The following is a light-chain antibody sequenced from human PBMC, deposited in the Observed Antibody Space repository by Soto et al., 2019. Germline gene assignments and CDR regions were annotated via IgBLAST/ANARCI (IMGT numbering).Light chain of an antibody. CDR2: EVS. V-gene: IGLV2-14*01. CDR1: SNDVGGYNY. J-gene: IGLJ1*01. Sequence: QSVLTQPASVSGSPGQSITFSCTGTSNDVGGYNYVSWYQHHPGKAPKLMIYEVSNRPSGVSNRFSGSKSGNTASLTISGLQAEDEADYYCCSYTTTSTRVFGTGTKLTVL. CDR3: CSYTTTSTRV.